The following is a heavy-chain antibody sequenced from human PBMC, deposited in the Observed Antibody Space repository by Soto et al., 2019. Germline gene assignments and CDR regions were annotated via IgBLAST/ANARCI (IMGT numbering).Heavy chain of an antibody. D-gene: IGHD2-2*01. J-gene: IGHJ5*02. V-gene: IGHV3-23*01. CDR1: GFTFSSYA. CDR3: AKVADVISTSCEWFDP. Sequence: GGSLRLSCAASGFTFSSYAMSWVRQAPGKGLEWVSAISGSGGSTYYADSVKGRFTISRDNSKNTLYLQMNSLRAEDTAVYYCAKVADVISTSCEWFDPWGQGTLVTVSS. CDR2: ISGSGGST.